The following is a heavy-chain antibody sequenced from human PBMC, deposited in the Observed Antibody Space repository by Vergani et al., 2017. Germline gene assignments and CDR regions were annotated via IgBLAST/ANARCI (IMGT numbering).Heavy chain of an antibody. CDR3: ARGPPYCSGGSCYSSGFDY. CDR2: INHSGST. V-gene: IGHV4-34*01. D-gene: IGHD2-15*01. Sequence: QVQLQQWGAGLLKPSETLSLTCAVYGGSFRGYYWSWIRQPPGKGLEWIGEINHSGSTNYNPSLKSRVTISVDTSKNQFSLKLSSVTAADTAVYYCARGPPYCSGGSCYSSGFDYWGQGTLVTVSS. CDR1: GGSFRGYY. J-gene: IGHJ4*02.